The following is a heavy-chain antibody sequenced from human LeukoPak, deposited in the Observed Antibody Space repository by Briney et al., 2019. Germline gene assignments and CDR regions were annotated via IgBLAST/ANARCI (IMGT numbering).Heavy chain of an antibody. V-gene: IGHV3-66*04. CDR3: GRRFCNSCPLDF. CDR1: GFNVTTNN. Sequence: GGSLRLSCVGSGFNVTTNNMYWVRQAPGKGLECVSAFQAGGGPDYADSVRDRFTISRDNSKNTLYLQMNSLRAEDTAVYFCGRRFCNSCPLDFWGQGTLVTVSS. D-gene: IGHD2-21*01. J-gene: IGHJ4*02. CDR2: FQAGGGP.